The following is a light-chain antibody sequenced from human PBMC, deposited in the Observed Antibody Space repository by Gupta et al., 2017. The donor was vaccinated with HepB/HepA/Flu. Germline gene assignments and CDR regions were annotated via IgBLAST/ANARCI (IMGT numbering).Light chain of an antibody. CDR3: QQRDSTPWT. Sequence: DIQMTQSPSSLSASVGDRVTITCRASQRISTYLNWYQQKPGKAPKLLIYAASSLQSGVPSKFSGSGSGTDFTLTISRLQPEDFATYYCQQRDSTPWTFGQGTKVEIK. CDR2: AAS. V-gene: IGKV1-39*01. CDR1: QRISTY. J-gene: IGKJ1*01.